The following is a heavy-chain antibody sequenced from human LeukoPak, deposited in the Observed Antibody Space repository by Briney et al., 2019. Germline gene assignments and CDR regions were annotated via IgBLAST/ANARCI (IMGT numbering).Heavy chain of an antibody. Sequence: SETLSLTCTVSGGSISSYYWSWIRQPPGKGLEWIGYIYYSGSTNYNPSLKSRVTISVDTSKNQFSLRLSSVTAADTAVYYCARRALTVTTFDNWGQGTLVTVSS. D-gene: IGHD4-17*01. CDR2: IYYSGST. J-gene: IGHJ4*02. V-gene: IGHV4-59*08. CDR3: ARRALTVTTFDN. CDR1: GGSISSYY.